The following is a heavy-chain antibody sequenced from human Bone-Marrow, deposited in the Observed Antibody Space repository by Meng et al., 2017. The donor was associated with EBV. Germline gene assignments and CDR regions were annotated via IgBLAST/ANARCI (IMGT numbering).Heavy chain of an antibody. V-gene: IGHV1-3*01. D-gene: IGHD3-10*01. CDR1: GYPVTSYA. CDR2: INAGNGNT. J-gene: IGHJ4*02. Sequence: QLWQYGAWVKKPGASVNVSSNASGYPVTSYAMHWVRQATGQRLEWMGWINAGNGNTKYSQKFQGRVTITRDTSASTAYMELSSLRSEDTAVYYCARSPLWFGESNFDYWGQGTLVTVSS. CDR3: ARSPLWFGESNFDY.